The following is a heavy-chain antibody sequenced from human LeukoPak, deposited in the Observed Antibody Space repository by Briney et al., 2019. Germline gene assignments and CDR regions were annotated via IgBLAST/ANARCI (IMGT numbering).Heavy chain of an antibody. Sequence: SETLSLTSAVYGGSFCGYYWSWIRQPPGKGLEWIGYIYYSGSTNYNPSLKSRVTISVDTSKNQFSLKLSSVTAADTAVYYCARDSSSKANWFDPWGQGTLVTVSS. CDR3: ARDSSSKANWFDP. V-gene: IGHV4-59*01. J-gene: IGHJ5*02. CDR2: IYYSGST. CDR1: GGSFCGYY. D-gene: IGHD2-2*01.